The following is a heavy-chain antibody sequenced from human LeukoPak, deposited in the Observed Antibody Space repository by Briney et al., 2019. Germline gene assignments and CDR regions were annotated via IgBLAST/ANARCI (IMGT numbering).Heavy chain of an antibody. CDR1: GYTFTGYY. V-gene: IGHV1-2*02. CDR3: ARDTGIAVSSDY. Sequence: ASVKVSCKASGYTFTGYYVHWVRQAPGQGLEWMGWINPNSGGTDSAQKFQGRVTMTSDTSITTAYMELSRLTSDDTAVYYCARDTGIAVSSDYWGQGTLVTVSS. D-gene: IGHD6-19*01. J-gene: IGHJ4*02. CDR2: INPNSGGT.